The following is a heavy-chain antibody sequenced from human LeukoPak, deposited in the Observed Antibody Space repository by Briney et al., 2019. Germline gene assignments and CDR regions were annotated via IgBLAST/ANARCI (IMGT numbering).Heavy chain of an antibody. CDR3: ARGLSSGWYGY. CDR1: GGSMSPYH. V-gene: IGHV4-59*01. CDR2: IYYSGST. D-gene: IGHD6-19*01. J-gene: IGHJ4*02. Sequence: SETLSLTCTVSGGSMSPYHWGWIRQPPGKGLEWTGYIYYSGSTNYNPSLKSRVTISVDTSKNQFSLKLSSVTAADTAVYYCARGLSSGWYGYWGQGTLVTVSS.